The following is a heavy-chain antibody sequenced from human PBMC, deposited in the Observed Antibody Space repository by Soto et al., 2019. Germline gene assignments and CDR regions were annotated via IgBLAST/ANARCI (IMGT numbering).Heavy chain of an antibody. CDR1: GFTFTSYG. CDR2: IRGDGGQT. J-gene: IGHJ4*02. D-gene: IGHD2-15*01. CDR3: ARDVGLDPEDFFAY. Sequence: GGSLRLSCTASGFTFTSYGMGWVRQAPGKGLQWVSTIRGDGGQTHYTDSVKGRFSISRDNSKNTVYLQMDSLRAEDTAMYFCARDVGLDPEDFFAYWGQGTQVTVSS. V-gene: IGHV3-23*01.